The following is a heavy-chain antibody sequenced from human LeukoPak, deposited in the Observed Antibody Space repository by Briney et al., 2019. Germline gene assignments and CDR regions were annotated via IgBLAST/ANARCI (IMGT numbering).Heavy chain of an antibody. Sequence: GGSLKLSCAAAGFTFSSYEMNWVRQAPGKGLEWVSYISSSGSTTHYADSVKGRFTISRDNAKKSLYLQMNSLRAEDTAVYYCARDNYDSSGYYFDWGQGTLVTVSS. V-gene: IGHV3-48*03. CDR3: ARDNYDSSGYYFD. D-gene: IGHD3-22*01. CDR1: GFTFSSYE. J-gene: IGHJ4*02. CDR2: ISSSGSTT.